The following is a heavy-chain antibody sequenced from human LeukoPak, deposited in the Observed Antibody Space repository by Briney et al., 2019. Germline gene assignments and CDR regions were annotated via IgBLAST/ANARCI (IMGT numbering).Heavy chain of an antibody. Sequence: GGSLRLSCAVSGLTFSEYWMHWVRQDAGKGLVWVAGISKDGGSTEYADFVKGRCTIARDNAKNTLYLQMNSVTVDETAVYYCTSGIGTYDYWGLGAQVTVSS. CDR1: GLTFSEYW. CDR3: TSGIGTYDY. J-gene: IGHJ4*02. V-gene: IGHV3-74*03. D-gene: IGHD1-14*01. CDR2: ISKDGGST.